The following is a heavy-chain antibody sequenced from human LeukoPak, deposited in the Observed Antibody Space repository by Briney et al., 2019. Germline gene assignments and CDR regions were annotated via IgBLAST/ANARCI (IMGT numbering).Heavy chain of an antibody. Sequence: GGSLRLSCAASGFTFSSYWMHWVRQAPGKGLVWVSRINSDGSSTSYADSVKGRFTISRDNAKNTLYLQMNSLRAEDTAVYYCARPGTPYYYDSSGSTGESWFDPWGQGTLVTVSS. D-gene: IGHD3-22*01. J-gene: IGHJ5*02. CDR1: GFTFSSYW. CDR3: ARPGTPYYYDSSGSTGESWFDP. CDR2: INSDGSST. V-gene: IGHV3-74*01.